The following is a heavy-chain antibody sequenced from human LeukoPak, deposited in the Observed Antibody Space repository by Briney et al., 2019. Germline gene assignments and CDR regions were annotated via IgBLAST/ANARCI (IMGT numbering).Heavy chain of an antibody. CDR2: IYYSGST. D-gene: IGHD6-6*01. J-gene: IGHJ4*02. V-gene: IGHV4-59*01. Sequence: SETLSLTCTVSGGSISSYYWSWIRQPPGKGLGWIGYIYYSGSTNYNPSLKSRVTISVDTSKNQFSLKLSSVTAADTAVYYCARTHRAAPHENWGQGTLVTVSS. CDR1: GGSISSYY. CDR3: ARTHRAAPHEN.